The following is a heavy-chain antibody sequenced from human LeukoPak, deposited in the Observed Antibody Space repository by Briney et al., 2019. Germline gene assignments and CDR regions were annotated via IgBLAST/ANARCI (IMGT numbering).Heavy chain of an antibody. CDR1: GYTLTSYG. CDR3: ARDIPLLYYDSSGYYYRY. D-gene: IGHD3-22*01. CDR2: ISAYNGNT. J-gene: IGHJ4*02. Sequence: ASVKVSCKASGYTLTSYGISWVRQAPGQGLEWMGWISAYNGNTNYAQKLQGRVTMTTDTSTSTAYMELRSLRSDDTAVYYCARDIPLLYYDSSGYYYRYWGQGTLVTVSS. V-gene: IGHV1-18*01.